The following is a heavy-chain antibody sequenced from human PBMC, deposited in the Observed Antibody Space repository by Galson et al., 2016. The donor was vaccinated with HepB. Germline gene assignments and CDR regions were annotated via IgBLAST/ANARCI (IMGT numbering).Heavy chain of an antibody. Sequence: QSGAEVKKPGESLRISCKASGYTYGYSFTNYWIGWVRQMPGKGLEWMGMIFPGDSDTRYSPSFQGQVTISADKSLGTAYLQWSSLKASDTAIYFCARRCVGCCFRSDGDYFGLDVWGQGTTVTVSS. CDR1: GYTYGYSFTNYW. CDR2: IFPGDSDT. D-gene: IGHD2-15*01. J-gene: IGHJ6*02. CDR3: ARRCVGCCFRSDGDYFGLDV. V-gene: IGHV5-51*01.